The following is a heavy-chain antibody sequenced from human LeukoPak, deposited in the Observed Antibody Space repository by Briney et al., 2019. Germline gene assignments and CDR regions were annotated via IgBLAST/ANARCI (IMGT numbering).Heavy chain of an antibody. D-gene: IGHD2-8*02. Sequence: GGCLRLSCAASGFTFSSYAMSWVRQAPGKGLEWVSTIRGNGRSTYYGDSVKGRFTISRDNSKNTLSLQMNSLRAEDTAVYYCAKEYYVLLVYALGGSFDYWGRGTLVTVSS. CDR1: GFTFSSYA. CDR3: AKEYYVLLVYALGGSFDY. CDR2: IRGNGRST. V-gene: IGHV3-23*01. J-gene: IGHJ4*02.